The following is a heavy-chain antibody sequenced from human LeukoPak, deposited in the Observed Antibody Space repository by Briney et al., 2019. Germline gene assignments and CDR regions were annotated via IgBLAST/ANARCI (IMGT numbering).Heavy chain of an antibody. J-gene: IGHJ4*02. Sequence: GGSLRLSCAASEVTFSSYAMHWVRQAPGKGLEWVAAISFDGNNEYYADSVKGRFTISRDNSKNTLYLQMNSLRAEDTAGYYCANIIRKYTSGYYYFDYWGQGTLVTVSS. D-gene: IGHD6-25*01. CDR1: EVTFSSYA. CDR2: ISFDGNNE. V-gene: IGHV3-30-3*01. CDR3: ANIIRKYTSGYYYFDY.